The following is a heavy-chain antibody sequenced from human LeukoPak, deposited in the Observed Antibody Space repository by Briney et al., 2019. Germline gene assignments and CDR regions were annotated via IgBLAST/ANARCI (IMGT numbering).Heavy chain of an antibody. J-gene: IGHJ4*02. CDR3: ARDGGHSTDLDY. CDR1: GFTLSSYS. D-gene: IGHD2/OR15-2a*01. Sequence: PGGSLRLSCAASGFTLSSYSMNWVRQAPGKGPEWVSSISSSSSYIYYADSVKGRFTISRDNAKNSLYLQMNSLRAEDTAVYYCARDGGHSTDLDYWGQGTLVTVSS. CDR2: ISSSSSYI. V-gene: IGHV3-21*01.